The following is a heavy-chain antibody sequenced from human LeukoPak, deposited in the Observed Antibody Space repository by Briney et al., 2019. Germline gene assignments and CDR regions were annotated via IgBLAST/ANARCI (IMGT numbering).Heavy chain of an antibody. J-gene: IGHJ4*02. D-gene: IGHD2-8*01. CDR2: IKEDGSER. CDR3: ARDLGYCTNGACHTRFDY. CDR1: GFTFSNSW. V-gene: IGHV3-7*03. Sequence: PGRSLRLSCAASGFTFSNSWMSWVRQAPGKGLEWVASIKEDGSERQYVDSVKGRFSISRDNTKGSLFLQLNSLRAEDTAVYYCARDLGYCTNGACHTRFDYWGQGTLVTVSS.